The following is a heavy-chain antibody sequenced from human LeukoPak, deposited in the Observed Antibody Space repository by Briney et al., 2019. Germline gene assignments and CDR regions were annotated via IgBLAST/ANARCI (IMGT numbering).Heavy chain of an antibody. Sequence: NPSETLSLTCTVSGGSISSYYWSWIRQPPGKGLEWIGYIYYSGSTNYNPSLKSRVTISLDTSKNQFSLKLSSVTAADTAVYYCARWESLRGSRIFDIWGQGTMVTVSS. CDR3: ARWESLRGSRIFDI. CDR1: GGSISSYY. D-gene: IGHD4-23*01. J-gene: IGHJ3*02. CDR2: IYYSGST. V-gene: IGHV4-59*01.